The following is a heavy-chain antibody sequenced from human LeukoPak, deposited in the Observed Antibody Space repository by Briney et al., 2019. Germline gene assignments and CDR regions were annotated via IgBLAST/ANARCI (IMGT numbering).Heavy chain of an antibody. CDR1: GASISSYY. CDR3: ASGPYPAAGTDHQFDY. V-gene: IGHV4-59*01. Sequence: PSETLSLTCTVSGASISSYYWSWIRQPPGKGLEWIGYIFYSGSTLYNPTLQSRVTISVDTSKNLFSPKLTSVTAADTAVYYCASGPYPAAGTDHQFDYWGQGTLVTVSS. CDR2: IFYSGST. J-gene: IGHJ4*02. D-gene: IGHD6-13*01.